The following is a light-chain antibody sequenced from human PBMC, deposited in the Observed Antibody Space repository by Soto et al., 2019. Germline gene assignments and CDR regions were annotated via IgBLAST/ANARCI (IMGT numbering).Light chain of an antibody. CDR2: GAS. Sequence: ETVLTQPPGTLSLSAGERATLSCRASQSVSSSYLAWYQQKPGQAPRLLIYGASSRATGIPDRFSGSGSGTDFTLTISRLEPEDFAVYYCQQYGRSPLFGGGTNVDI. CDR3: QQYGRSPL. J-gene: IGKJ4*02. V-gene: IGKV3-20*01. CDR1: QSVSSSY.